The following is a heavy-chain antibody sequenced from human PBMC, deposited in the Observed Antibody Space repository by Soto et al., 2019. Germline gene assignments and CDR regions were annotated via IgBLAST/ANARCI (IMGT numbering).Heavy chain of an antibody. Sequence: QVQLVESGGGVVQPGGSLRLSCAASGFTFSSYGMHWVRQAPGNGLEWVAVISDDGSNKYHADSVKGRFTISRDNSKNTLYLQMNSMRGEDTAVYYCAKDGSVIAAAGRYFQHWGQGTLVTVSS. CDR2: ISDDGSNK. D-gene: IGHD6-13*01. CDR3: AKDGSVIAAAGRYFQH. V-gene: IGHV3-30*18. CDR1: GFTFSSYG. J-gene: IGHJ1*01.